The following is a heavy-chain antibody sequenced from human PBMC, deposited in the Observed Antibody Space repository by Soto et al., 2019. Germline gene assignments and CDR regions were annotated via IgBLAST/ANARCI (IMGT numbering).Heavy chain of an antibody. V-gene: IGHV3-9*01. Sequence: DVQLVESGGGMVQPGRSLRLSCAASGFTFDDYAMHWVRQAPGKGLEWVSGISWNSAMVGYADSVKGRFTISRDNAKNSLYLQMTSLRVEDTALYFCAKDNRADRGAFDYWGQGTLVTVFS. CDR2: ISWNSAMV. CDR1: GFTFDDYA. CDR3: AKDNRADRGAFDY. D-gene: IGHD3-10*01. J-gene: IGHJ4*02.